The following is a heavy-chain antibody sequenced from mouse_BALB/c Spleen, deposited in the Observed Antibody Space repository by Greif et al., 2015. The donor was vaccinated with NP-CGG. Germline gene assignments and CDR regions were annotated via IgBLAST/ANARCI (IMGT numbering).Heavy chain of an antibody. CDR2: INPSNGGT. CDR3: TRSGRYEDWYFDV. D-gene: IGHD2-14*01. CDR1: GYTFTSYY. J-gene: IGHJ1*01. V-gene: IGHV1S81*02. Sequence: VQLQQSGAELVKPGASVKLSCKASGYTFTSYYMYWVKQRPGQGLEWIGEINPSNGGTNFNEKFKSKATLTVDKSSSTAYMQLSSLTSEDSAVYYCTRSGRYEDWYFDVWGAGTTVTVSS.